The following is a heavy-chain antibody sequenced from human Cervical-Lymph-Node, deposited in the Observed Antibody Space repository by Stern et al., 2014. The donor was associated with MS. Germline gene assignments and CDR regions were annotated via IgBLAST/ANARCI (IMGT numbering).Heavy chain of an antibody. V-gene: IGHV4-4*08. Sequence: VQLVQSGPGLVKPSETLSLTCTVSGGSTSSSYWSWIRQPPGKGLEWIGYISPGGGTNSTPPLKGRVPISLDPPKTHFPLNLSSVTAADTAVYYCARGYTTSSGRPDYWGQGTLVTVSS. J-gene: IGHJ4*02. D-gene: IGHD6-6*01. CDR3: ARGYTTSSGRPDY. CDR2: ISPGGGT. CDR1: GGSTSSSY.